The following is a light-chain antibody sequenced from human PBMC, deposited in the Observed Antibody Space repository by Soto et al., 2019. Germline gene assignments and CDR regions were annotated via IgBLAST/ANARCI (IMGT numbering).Light chain of an antibody. CDR3: QQYHNLPLT. V-gene: IGKV1-33*01. CDR1: QDITKY. CDR2: AAS. Sequence: DIQMTQSPSSLSASVGDRVTITCQASQDITKYVNWYLQKPGKAPKLLISAASNSETGVTSRFSGSGSGTHFTFTINSLQPEDIATYYCQQYHNLPLTFGGGTKVEIK. J-gene: IGKJ4*01.